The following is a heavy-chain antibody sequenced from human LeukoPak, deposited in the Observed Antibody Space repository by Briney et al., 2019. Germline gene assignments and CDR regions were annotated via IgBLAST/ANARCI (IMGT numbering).Heavy chain of an antibody. J-gene: IGHJ4*02. Sequence: PGGSLRLSCAASGFTVSSNYMSWVRQAPGKGLEWVSVIYSGSSTYYADSVKGRFTISRDNSENTLYLQMNSLRAEDTAVYYCAKTPGSGSLYYFDYWGQGTLVTVSS. CDR2: IYSGSST. D-gene: IGHD3-10*01. CDR3: AKTPGSGSLYYFDY. V-gene: IGHV3-53*01. CDR1: GFTVSSNY.